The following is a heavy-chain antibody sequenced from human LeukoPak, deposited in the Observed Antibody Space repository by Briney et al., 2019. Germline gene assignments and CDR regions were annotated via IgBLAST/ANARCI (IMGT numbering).Heavy chain of an antibody. V-gene: IGHV3-64*01. D-gene: IGHD2-2*01. CDR3: ARQYCSSTSCTFDY. CDR1: GFTFSSYG. J-gene: IGHJ4*02. CDR2: ISSNGGST. Sequence: GGSLRLSCAASGFTFSSYGMHWVRQAPGKGLEYVSAISSNGGSTYYANSVKGRFTISRDNSKNTLYLQMGSLRAEDMAVYYWARQYCSSTSCTFDYWGQGTLVTVSS.